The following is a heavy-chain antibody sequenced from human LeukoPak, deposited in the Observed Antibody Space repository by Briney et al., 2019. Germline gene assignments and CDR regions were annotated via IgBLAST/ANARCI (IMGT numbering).Heavy chain of an antibody. CDR2: ISNDGSSR. V-gene: IGHV3-30*03. D-gene: IGHD2-15*01. CDR1: EFTFSNYG. Sequence: GGSLRLSCEASEFTFSNYGMHWVRQAPGKGLEWLAVISNDGSSRQYRDSVKGRFTVSRDNSKNTLYLQMNSLRAEDTAVYYCVSGTCGGSCYILDYWGQGTLVTVSS. CDR3: VSGTCGGSCYILDY. J-gene: IGHJ4*02.